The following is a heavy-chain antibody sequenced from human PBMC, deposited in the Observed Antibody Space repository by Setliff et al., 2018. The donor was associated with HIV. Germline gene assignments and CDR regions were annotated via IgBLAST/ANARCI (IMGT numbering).Heavy chain of an antibody. J-gene: IGHJ5*02. CDR1: GFSLTTSGMC. D-gene: IGHD1-1*01. Sequence: SGPTLVNPTQTLTLTCTFSGFSLTTSGMCVTWIRQPPGRALEWLARIDWDDDKYYSTSLKTRLTVSRDTSKNQVVLTMTNVDPVDTATYYCAQLLLPLGAYNYETWGQGMLVTVSS. CDR2: IDWDDDK. V-gene: IGHV2-70*11. CDR3: AQLLLPLGAYNYET.